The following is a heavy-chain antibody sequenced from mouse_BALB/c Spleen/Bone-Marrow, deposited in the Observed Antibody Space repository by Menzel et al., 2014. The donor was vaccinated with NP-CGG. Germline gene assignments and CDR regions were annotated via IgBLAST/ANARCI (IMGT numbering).Heavy chain of an antibody. CDR3: ESRGEYFDV. CDR1: GYSFTGYY. Sequence: EVQLQQSGPELVKPGASVKISCKASGYSFTGYYMHWVKQSHGNSLDWIGYIYPYNGVSSYNQKFKGKATLTVDKSFSTAYMELRSLTSDDSAVYYCESRGEYFDVWGAGTTVTVSS. V-gene: IGHV1-31*01. J-gene: IGHJ1*01. CDR2: IYPYNGVS.